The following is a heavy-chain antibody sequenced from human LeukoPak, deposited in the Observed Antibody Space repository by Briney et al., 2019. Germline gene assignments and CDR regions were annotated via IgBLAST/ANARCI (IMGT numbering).Heavy chain of an antibody. D-gene: IGHD7-27*01. CDR3: ARGSRSGDVTDY. Sequence: GASVKVSCKASGGTFSSYAISWIRQAPGQGLEWVGRIIPLLGITNYAQKFQGRVTITADKSTSAAYMELSSLTSEDTAVYYCARGSRSGDVTDYRGQGTLVTVSS. CDR1: GGTFSSYA. CDR2: IIPLLGIT. V-gene: IGHV1-69*04. J-gene: IGHJ4*02.